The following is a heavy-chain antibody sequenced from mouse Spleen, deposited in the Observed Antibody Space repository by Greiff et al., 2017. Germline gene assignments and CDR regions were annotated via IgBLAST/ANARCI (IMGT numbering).Heavy chain of an antibody. CDR1: GFAFSSYG. J-gene: IGHJ3*01. CDR3: ASPGFAY. V-gene: IGHV5-9-1*01. Sequence: EVMLVESGGGLVKPEGSLKLSCAASGFAFSSYGMAWVRQTPEKRLEWVATISSGGSYTYYPDSVKGRFTISRDNAKNTLYLQMSSLRSEDTAMYYCASPGFAYWGQGTLVTVSA. CDR2: ISSGGSYT.